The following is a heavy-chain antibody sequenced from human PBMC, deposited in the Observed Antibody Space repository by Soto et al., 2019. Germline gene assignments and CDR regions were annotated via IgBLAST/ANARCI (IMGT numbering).Heavy chain of an antibody. CDR1: GLTSRSYA. V-gene: IGHV3-23*01. Sequence: EVQLLASGGGLVQPGASLRLSCVVSGLTSRSYAMSWVRQAPGQGLEWVAGISGGGYTAYYLDSVRGRFTSSRDNSKSTVYLHTDNLRADDPAVYYWAKAQGVATIKSNFDYWGQGTVVTVSS. CDR3: AKAQGVATIKSNFDY. J-gene: IGHJ4*02. CDR2: ISGGGYTA. D-gene: IGHD5-12*01.